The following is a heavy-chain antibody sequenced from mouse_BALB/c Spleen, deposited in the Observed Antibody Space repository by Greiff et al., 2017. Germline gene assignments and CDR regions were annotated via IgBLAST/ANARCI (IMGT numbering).Heavy chain of an antibody. J-gene: IGHJ3*01. D-gene: IGHD1-1*01. CDR2: INPDSSTI. CDR3: ARGYYYGSSSAWFAY. V-gene: IGHV4-1*02. CDR1: GFDFSRYW. Sequence: EVKLEESGGGLVQPGGSLKLSCAASGFDFSRYWMSWVRQAPGKGLEWIGEINPDSSTINYTPSLKDKFIISRDNAKNTLYLQMSKVRSEDTALYYCARGYYYGSSSAWFAYWGQGTLVTVSA.